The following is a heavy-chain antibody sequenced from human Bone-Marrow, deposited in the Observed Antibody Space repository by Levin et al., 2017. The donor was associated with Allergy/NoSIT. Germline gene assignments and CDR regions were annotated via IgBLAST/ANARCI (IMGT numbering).Heavy chain of an antibody. CDR3: ATEIPNTYYYESSGFDY. J-gene: IGHJ4*02. D-gene: IGHD3-22*01. CDR2: IKSKTDGGSP. Sequence: GGSLRLSCVASGFTLSNVWMSWVRQAPGKGLEWVGRIKSKTDGGSPDYAAPVKGRFTISRDDSKNILYLHMYSLKTDDAAVYYWATEIPNTYYYESSGFDYWGQGTRVTVSS. V-gene: IGHV3-15*01. CDR1: GFTLSNVW.